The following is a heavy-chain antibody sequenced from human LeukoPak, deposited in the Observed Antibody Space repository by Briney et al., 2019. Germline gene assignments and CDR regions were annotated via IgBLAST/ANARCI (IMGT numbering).Heavy chain of an antibody. CDR2: IRSKAYGGTT. J-gene: IGHJ1*01. Sequence: GGSLRLSCTASGFTFGDYAMSWFRQAPGKGLEWVGFIRSKAYGGTTEYAASVKGRFTISRDDSKNIAYLQMNSLKTEDTAVYYCTREIEDSSGYSQPEYFQYWGQGTLVTVSS. CDR1: GFTFGDYA. CDR3: TREIEDSSGYSQPEYFQY. D-gene: IGHD3-22*01. V-gene: IGHV3-49*03.